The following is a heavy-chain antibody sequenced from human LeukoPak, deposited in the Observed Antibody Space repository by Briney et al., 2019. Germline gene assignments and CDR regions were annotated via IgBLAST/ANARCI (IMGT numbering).Heavy chain of an antibody. J-gene: IGHJ6*03. V-gene: IGHV1-8*01. D-gene: IGHD4-11*01. CDR2: MNPNSGNT. CDR1: GYTLTSYD. CDR3: ARAVRTVTTSYYYYMDV. Sequence: ASVKVSCKASGYTLTSYDINWVRQATGQGLEWMGWMNPNSGNTGYAQKFQGRVTMTRNTSISTAHMELSSLRSEDTAVYYCARAVRTVTTSYYYYMDVWGKGTTVTVSS.